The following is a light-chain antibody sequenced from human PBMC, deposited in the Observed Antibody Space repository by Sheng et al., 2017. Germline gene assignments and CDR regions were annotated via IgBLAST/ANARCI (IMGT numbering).Light chain of an antibody. CDR3: QQYNSYPWT. CDR1: QSVGTY. Sequence: DIVLTQSPATLSVSPGGRATLSCRASQSVGTYLAWFQQKPGQAPRLLMYDVSRRATGIPARFSGSGSGADFTLTISSLESEDFATYYCQQYNSYPWTFGQGTKVEIK. J-gene: IGKJ1*01. V-gene: IGKV3-11*01. CDR2: DVS.